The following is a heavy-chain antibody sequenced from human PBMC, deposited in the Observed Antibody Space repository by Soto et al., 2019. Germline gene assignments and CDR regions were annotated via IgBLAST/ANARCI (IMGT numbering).Heavy chain of an antibody. Sequence: EVQLLESGGGLVQPGGSLRLSCAASGFTFRSYAMTWVRQAPGKGLEWVSVISGSGGSTYYADSVKGRFTISRDNSKNTLHLQMNSLRAEDTAVYYCAKAPSGYSSDWYYYGMDVWGQGTTVTVSS. CDR3: AKAPSGYSSDWYYYGMDV. V-gene: IGHV3-23*01. CDR2: ISGSGGST. D-gene: IGHD6-19*01. J-gene: IGHJ6*02. CDR1: GFTFRSYA.